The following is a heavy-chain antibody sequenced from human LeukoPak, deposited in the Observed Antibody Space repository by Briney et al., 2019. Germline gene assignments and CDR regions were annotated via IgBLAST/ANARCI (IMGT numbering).Heavy chain of an antibody. V-gene: IGHV1-18*01. CDR3: ARDSLYCSSTSCYMGGFDY. Sequence: GASVKVSCKASGYTFTSYGISWVRQAPGQGLEWMGWISAYNGNTNYAQKPQGRVTMTTDTSTSTAYMELRSLRSDDTAVYYCARDSLYCSSTSCYMGGFDYWGQGTLVTVSS. CDR1: GYTFTSYG. D-gene: IGHD2-2*02. J-gene: IGHJ4*02. CDR2: ISAYNGNT.